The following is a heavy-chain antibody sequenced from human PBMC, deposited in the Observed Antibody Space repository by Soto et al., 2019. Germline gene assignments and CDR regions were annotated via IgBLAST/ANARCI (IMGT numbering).Heavy chain of an antibody. J-gene: IGHJ4*02. CDR1: GGSFSGYY. V-gene: IGHV4-34*01. CDR2: IDHSGST. Sequence: QVQLQQWGAGLLKPSETLSLTCAVYGGSFSGYYWSWIRQPPGKGLEWIGEIDHSGSTNYNPSLKSRVTRSVDTSKNQFSLKLSSVSAAGTAVYYCASPPQYCSGGSCYASGYWGQGTLVTVSS. CDR3: ASPPQYCSGGSCYASGY. D-gene: IGHD2-15*01.